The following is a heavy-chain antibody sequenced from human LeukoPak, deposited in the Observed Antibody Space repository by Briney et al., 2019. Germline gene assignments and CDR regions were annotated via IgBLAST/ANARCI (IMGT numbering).Heavy chain of an antibody. J-gene: IGHJ3*02. D-gene: IGHD4-11*01. CDR3: ARDWYNNSDAFDI. CDR2: ISWDGGNT. V-gene: IGHV3-43*01. CDR1: GFAFGHYT. Sequence: GGSLRLSCAASGFAFGHYTMHWVRQAPGKGLEWVSLISWDGGNTYYADSVKGRFTISRDNAKNSLYLQIHSLRAEDTAVYYCARDWYNNSDAFDIWGQGTMVTVSS.